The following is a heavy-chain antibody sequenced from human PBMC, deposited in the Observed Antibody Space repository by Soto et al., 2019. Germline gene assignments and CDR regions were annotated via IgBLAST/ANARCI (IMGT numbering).Heavy chain of an antibody. J-gene: IGHJ5*02. D-gene: IGHD2-15*01. Sequence: ASVKVSCKASGYTFTSYYMHWVRQAPGQGLEWMGIINPSGGSTSYAQKFQGRVTMTRDTSTSTVYMELRSLRSEDTAVYYCARTSHLDIVVVVAATRKVPNWFDPWGPGTLVTVSS. CDR1: GYTFTSYY. V-gene: IGHV1-46*01. CDR2: INPSGGST. CDR3: ARTSHLDIVVVVAATRKVPNWFDP.